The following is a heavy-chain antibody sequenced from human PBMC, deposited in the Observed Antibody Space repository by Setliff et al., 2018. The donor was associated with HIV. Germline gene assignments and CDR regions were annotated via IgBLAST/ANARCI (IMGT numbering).Heavy chain of an antibody. Sequence: PSETLSLTCTVSGDSINSGTYYWSWIRQPAGKGLEWIGRLHLSGDTNYNPSLKSRVTMSIDTSKNQFSLKLSSVTAADTAVYYCARVMHHPSGNFDLWGRGTLVTVSS. V-gene: IGHV4-61*02. CDR2: LHLSGDT. D-gene: IGHD3-10*01. CDR1: GDSINSGTYY. CDR3: ARVMHHPSGNFDL. J-gene: IGHJ2*01.